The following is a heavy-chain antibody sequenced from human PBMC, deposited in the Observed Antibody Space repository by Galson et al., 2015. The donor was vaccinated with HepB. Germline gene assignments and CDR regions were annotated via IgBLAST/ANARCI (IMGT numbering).Heavy chain of an antibody. CDR3: ARSESSWSCLDY. Sequence: SVKVSCKASGYTFTSYYMHWVRQAPGQGLEWMGMINPSGGTTSYAQKFQGRVTMTRDTSTGTVYMELSSLRSEDTAMYYCARSESSWSCLDYWGQGTLVTVSS. D-gene: IGHD6-13*01. CDR2: INPSGGTT. J-gene: IGHJ4*02. CDR1: GYTFTSYY. V-gene: IGHV1-46*01.